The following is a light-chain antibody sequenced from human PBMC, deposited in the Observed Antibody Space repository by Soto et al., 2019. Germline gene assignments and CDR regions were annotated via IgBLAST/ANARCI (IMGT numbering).Light chain of an antibody. J-gene: IGKJ1*01. CDR1: QSVNNN. CDR3: QQYNNWPGT. Sequence: EIVMTQSPATLSVSPGERATLSCRASQSVNNNLAWYQQKPGQAPRLLIYGASTRATGIPARFSGIVSGTEFTLTISSVQSEDFAVYYCQQYNNWPGTFGQGTKVETK. V-gene: IGKV3-15*01. CDR2: GAS.